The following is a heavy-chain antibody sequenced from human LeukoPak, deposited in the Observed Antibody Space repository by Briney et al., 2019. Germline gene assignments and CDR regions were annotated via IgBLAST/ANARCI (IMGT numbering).Heavy chain of an antibody. CDR3: ARAPRGYSSSWYTWFDP. Sequence: GGSLRLSCAASGFIFSSYGMHWVRQAPGKGLEWVAFIRYDGINKYYADSVKGRFTISRDNSKNTLYLQMNSLRAEDTAVYYCARAPRGYSSSWYTWFDPWGQGTLVTVSS. CDR2: IRYDGINK. J-gene: IGHJ5*02. D-gene: IGHD6-13*01. V-gene: IGHV3-30*02. CDR1: GFIFSSYG.